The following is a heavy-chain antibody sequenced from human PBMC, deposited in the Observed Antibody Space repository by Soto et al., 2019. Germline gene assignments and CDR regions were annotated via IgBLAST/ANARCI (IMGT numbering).Heavy chain of an antibody. CDR3: ARGPRNWGVDY. J-gene: IGHJ4*02. D-gene: IGHD7-27*01. V-gene: IGHV1-8*01. CDR1: AYTFTSYD. Sequence: SVKVSCKAAAYTFTSYDINWVRQATGQDFEWMGWMNPNNGNTAYAQKFQGRVTMTRDTSKSTAFMELSSLTSEDTAVYYCARGPRNWGVDYWGQGTLVTVSS. CDR2: MNPNNGNT.